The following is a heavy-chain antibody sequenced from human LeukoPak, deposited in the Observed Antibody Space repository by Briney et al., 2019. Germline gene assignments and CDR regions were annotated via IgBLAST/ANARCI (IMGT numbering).Heavy chain of an antibody. J-gene: IGHJ4*02. V-gene: IGHV3-7*03. CDR3: ARVRYCGGDCYFNDY. D-gene: IGHD2-21*02. CDR2: IKQDGSEK. CDR1: GFTFSSYW. Sequence: GGSLRLSCAASGFTFSSYWMSWVRQAPGKGLEWVANIKQDGSEKYYVDSVKGRFTISRDNAKNSLYLQMNSLRDEDTAVYYCARVRYCGGDCYFNDYWGQGTLVTVSS.